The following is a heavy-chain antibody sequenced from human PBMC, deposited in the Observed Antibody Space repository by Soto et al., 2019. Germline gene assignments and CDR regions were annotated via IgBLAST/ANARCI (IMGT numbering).Heavy chain of an antibody. CDR2: ISGSGGRT. CDR3: AEDAIREVESSGLRLYWFDY. J-gene: IGHJ4*02. CDR1: GFTFSSYA. V-gene: IGHV3-23*01. D-gene: IGHD3-22*01. Sequence: EVQLLESGGGLVQPGGSLRLSCAASGFTFSSYAMSWVRQAPGKGLEWVSGISGSGGRTHYADSVKGRFTISRDNSKNTLYLQMDSLRAEDTAVYYCAEDAIREVESSGLRLYWFDYWGQGALVAVSS.